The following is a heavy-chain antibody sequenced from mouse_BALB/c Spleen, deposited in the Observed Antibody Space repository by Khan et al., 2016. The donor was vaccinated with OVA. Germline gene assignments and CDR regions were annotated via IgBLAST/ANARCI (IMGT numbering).Heavy chain of an antibody. CDR2: INPSDGGT. J-gene: IGHJ3*01. CDR3: TRSGWAAFAY. CDR1: GYTFTSYY. Sequence: QVQLQQPGAELVKPGASVKLSCKASGYTFTSYYMYWVKQRPGQGLEWIGGINPSDGGTNYNEKFKSKATLTVDKSSSTAYMQLSSLTSEDSAVYYLTRSGWAAFAYWGQGTLVTVSA. D-gene: IGHD1-1*02. V-gene: IGHV1S81*02.